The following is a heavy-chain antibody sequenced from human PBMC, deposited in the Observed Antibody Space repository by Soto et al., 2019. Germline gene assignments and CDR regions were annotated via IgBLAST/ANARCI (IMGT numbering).Heavy chain of an antibody. J-gene: IGHJ4*02. CDR1: GGSISSYY. Sequence: SETLCLTCTVSGGSISSYYWSWIRQPPGKGLEWIGYIYYSGSTNYNPSLKSRVTISVDTSKNQFSLKLSSVTAADTAVYYCARHSHYGSGSYLGYWGQGTLVTVSS. V-gene: IGHV4-59*08. D-gene: IGHD3-10*01. CDR2: IYYSGST. CDR3: ARHSHYGSGSYLGY.